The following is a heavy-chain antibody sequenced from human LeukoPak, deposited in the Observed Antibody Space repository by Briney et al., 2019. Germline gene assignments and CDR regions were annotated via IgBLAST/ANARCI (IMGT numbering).Heavy chain of an antibody. Sequence: GGSLRLSCSASGFTFSSYAMHWVRQAPGKGLEYVSAISSSGDSTYYADSVKGRFTTSRDNSKNTLYLQMSSLRPEDAAVYYCVKDGMAVAGTAPLDYWGLGILVTVSS. CDR1: GFTFSSYA. J-gene: IGHJ4*02. D-gene: IGHD6-19*01. V-gene: IGHV3-64D*08. CDR2: ISSSGDST. CDR3: VKDGMAVAGTAPLDY.